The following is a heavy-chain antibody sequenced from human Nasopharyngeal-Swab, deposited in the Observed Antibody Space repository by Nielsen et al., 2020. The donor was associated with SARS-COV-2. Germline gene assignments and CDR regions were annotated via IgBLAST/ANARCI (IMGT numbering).Heavy chain of an antibody. J-gene: IGHJ6*02. V-gene: IGHV3-20*01. Sequence: GESLKISCAASGFTFDDYGMSWVRQAPGKGLEWVSGINWNGGSTGCADSVKGRFTISRDNAKNSLYLQMNSLRAEDTALYHCARAGTSDYYYYGMDVWGQGTTVTVSS. CDR1: GFTFDDYG. D-gene: IGHD6-13*01. CDR3: ARAGTSDYYYYGMDV. CDR2: INWNGGST.